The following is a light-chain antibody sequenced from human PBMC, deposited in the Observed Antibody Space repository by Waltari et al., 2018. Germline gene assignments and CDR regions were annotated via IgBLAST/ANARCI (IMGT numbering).Light chain of an antibody. CDR2: EVT. J-gene: IGLJ3*02. CDR3: SSYGSINTWL. Sequence: QSALTQAASVSGSPGQSITISCTGTSSDVGSYNIVSWYQQHPGKAPKLSISEVTKRPSGVSNRFSGSKSGNTASLTISGLQAEDEADYFCSSYGSINTWLFGGGTKLTVL. V-gene: IGLV2-23*02. CDR1: SSDVGSYNI.